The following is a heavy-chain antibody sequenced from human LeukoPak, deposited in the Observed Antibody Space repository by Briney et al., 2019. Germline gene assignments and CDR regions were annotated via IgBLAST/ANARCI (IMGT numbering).Heavy chain of an antibody. CDR3: ARPVSSSWLDAFDI. J-gene: IGHJ3*02. CDR1: GFTFSSYW. V-gene: IGHV3-74*01. Sequence: GGSLRLSCAASGFTFSSYWMHWVRQAPGKGLVWVSRINSDGSSTSYADSVKGRFTISRDNAKNTLYLQMNSLRAEDTAVYYCARPVSSSWLDAFDIWGQGTMVTVSS. CDR2: INSDGSST. D-gene: IGHD6-13*01.